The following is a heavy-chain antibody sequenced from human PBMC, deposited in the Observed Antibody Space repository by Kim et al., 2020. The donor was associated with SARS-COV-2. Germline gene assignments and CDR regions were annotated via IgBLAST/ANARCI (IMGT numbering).Heavy chain of an antibody. CDR3: AKDIGEMATTAYFDY. V-gene: IGHV3-9*01. D-gene: IGHD5-12*01. Sequence: DYVKGRFTISRDNAKNSLYLQMNSLRAEDTALYYCAKDIGEMATTAYFDYWGQGTLVTVSS. J-gene: IGHJ4*02.